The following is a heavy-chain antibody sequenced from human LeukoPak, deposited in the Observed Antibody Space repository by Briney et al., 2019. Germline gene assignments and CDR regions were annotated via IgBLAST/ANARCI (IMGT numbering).Heavy chain of an antibody. J-gene: IGHJ4*02. CDR1: GFTFSNAW. Sequence: PEGSLRLSCAASGFTFSNAWMTWVRQAPGRGLEWVGRIKRKTDGGTTDYAAPVKGRFTISRDDSKNTLYLQMNSLKTEDTAVYYCSTVRYCTTDVCYTPFDYWGQGTLVTVSS. V-gene: IGHV3-15*01. CDR2: IKRKTDGGTT. D-gene: IGHD2-8*01. CDR3: STVRYCTTDVCYTPFDY.